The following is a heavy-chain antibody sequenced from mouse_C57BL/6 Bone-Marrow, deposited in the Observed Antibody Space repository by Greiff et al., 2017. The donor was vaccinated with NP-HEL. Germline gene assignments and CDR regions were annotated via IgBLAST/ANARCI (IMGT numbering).Heavy chain of an antibody. J-gene: IGHJ4*01. D-gene: IGHD2-4*01. CDR1: GYTFTSYW. V-gene: IGHV1-50*01. CDR3: ARVRDNDRDAAMDY. Sequence: QVQLQQPGAELVKPGASVKLSCKASGYTFTSYWMQWVKQRPGQGLEWIGEIDPSDSYTNYHQQFKGSATLTVDTSSITAYMQLSSLTSEDAAVYYCARVRDNDRDAAMDYWGQGTSVTVSS. CDR2: IDPSDSYT.